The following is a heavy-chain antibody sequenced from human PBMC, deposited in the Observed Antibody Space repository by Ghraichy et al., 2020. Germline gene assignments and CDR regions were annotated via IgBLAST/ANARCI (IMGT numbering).Heavy chain of an antibody. CDR3: ARVGNSRSPLDAFDI. CDR2: IYISGST. Sequence: SETLSLTCIVSGGSISSYYWSWIRQPAGKGLAWIVRIYISGSTNNNPSLMSRVTMSVDTSKNQFSLKLSSVTAADTAVYYCARVGNSRSPLDAFDIWGQGTMVTVSS. V-gene: IGHV4-4*07. CDR1: GGSISSYY. J-gene: IGHJ3*02. D-gene: IGHD6-13*01.